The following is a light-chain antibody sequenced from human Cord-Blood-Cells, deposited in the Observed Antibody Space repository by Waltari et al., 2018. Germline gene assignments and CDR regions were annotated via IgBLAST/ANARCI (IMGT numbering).Light chain of an antibody. V-gene: IGLV2-14*03. CDR1: SSDVGGYNY. CDR3: SSYTSSSTWV. Sequence: QSALTQPAPVSGSPGQSITISCTGTSSDVGGYNYVSWYQQHPGKAPKLMIYDVSNRPSGVSNRFSGSKSGNTASLTISGLQAEDDADYYCSSYTSSSTWVFGGGTRLTVL. CDR2: DVS. J-gene: IGLJ3*02.